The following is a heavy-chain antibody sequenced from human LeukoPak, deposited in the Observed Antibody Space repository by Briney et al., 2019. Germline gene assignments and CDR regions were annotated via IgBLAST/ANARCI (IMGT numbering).Heavy chain of an antibody. V-gene: IGHV3-43D*03. J-gene: IGHJ4*02. CDR3: ATNSGYDPKQGYFDY. Sequence: GGSLRLSCAASGFTFDDYAMHWVRQAPGKGLEWVSLISWDGGSTYYADSVKGRFTISKDNSKNSLYLQMNSLRAEDTALYYCATNSGYDPKQGYFDYWGQGTLVTVSS. CDR1: GFTFDDYA. CDR2: ISWDGGST. D-gene: IGHD5-12*01.